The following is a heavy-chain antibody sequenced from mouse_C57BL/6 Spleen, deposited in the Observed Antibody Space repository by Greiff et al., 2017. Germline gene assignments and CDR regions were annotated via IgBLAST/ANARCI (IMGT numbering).Heavy chain of an antibody. Sequence: EVMLVESGGGLVKPGGSLKLSCAASGFTFSSYAMSWVRQTPEKRLEWVATISDGGSYTYYPDNVKGRFTISRDNAKNNLYLQMSHLKSEDTAMYYCARDRVRDDDAEAFAYWGHVTLVTVSA. D-gene: IGHD2-4*01. CDR3: ARDRVRDDDAEAFAY. J-gene: IGHJ3*01. CDR2: ISDGGSYT. CDR1: GFTFSSYA. V-gene: IGHV5-4*01.